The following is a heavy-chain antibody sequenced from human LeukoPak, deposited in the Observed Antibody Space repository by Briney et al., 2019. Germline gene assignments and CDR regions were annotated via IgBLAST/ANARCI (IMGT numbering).Heavy chain of an antibody. V-gene: IGHV3-53*01. Sequence: GGSLRLSCAASGFTVSSNYMSWVRQAPGKGLEWVSVIYSGGSTYYADSVKGRFTISRDNSKNTLYLQMNSLRAEDTAVYYCARVGVHIVVVTAFRYFDLWGRGTLVTVSS. CDR2: IYSGGST. CDR3: ARVGVHIVVVTAFRYFDL. D-gene: IGHD2-21*02. CDR1: GFTVSSNY. J-gene: IGHJ2*01.